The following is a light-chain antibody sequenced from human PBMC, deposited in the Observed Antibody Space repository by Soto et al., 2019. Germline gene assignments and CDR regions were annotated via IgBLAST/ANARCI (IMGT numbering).Light chain of an antibody. CDR3: SSYAASNTVGV. CDR2: EVS. V-gene: IGLV2-8*01. CDR1: SSDVGGYNY. J-gene: IGLJ2*01. Sequence: QSVLTQPPSASGSPGQSVTISCIGTSSDVGGYNYVSWYQQHPVNAPKRIIYEVSKRPSGVPDRFSGAKSGNTASLTVSGLQAGDEVDYFCSSYAASNTVGVFCGGTKRTV.